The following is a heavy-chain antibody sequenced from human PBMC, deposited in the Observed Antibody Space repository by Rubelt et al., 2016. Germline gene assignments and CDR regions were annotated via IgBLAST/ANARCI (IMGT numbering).Heavy chain of an antibody. CDR3: AREGRVVMPYYFDY. CDR2: IYHSGGT. D-gene: IGHD3-3*01. J-gene: IGHJ4*02. CDR1: GYSISSGYY. Sequence: QVQLQESGPGLVKPSETLSLTCTVSGYSISSGYYWGWIRQPPGKGLEWIGSIYHSGGTYYNPSLKSRVTISVDTSKNQFSLKLSSVTAADTAVYYCAREGRVVMPYYFDYWGQGTLVTVSS. V-gene: IGHV4-38-2*02.